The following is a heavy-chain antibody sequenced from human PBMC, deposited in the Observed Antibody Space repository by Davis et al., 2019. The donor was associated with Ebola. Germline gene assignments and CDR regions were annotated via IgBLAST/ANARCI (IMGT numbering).Heavy chain of an antibody. CDR1: GFTFSTYS. D-gene: IGHD2-2*01. Sequence: PGGSLRLSCAASGFTFSTYSMNWVRQAPGKGLEWVSYISSSSRTIYYADSVKGRFTISRDNAKNSLYLQMNSLRAEDTAVYYCARDGDIVVVPAASNSRDAFDIWGQGTMVTVSS. V-gene: IGHV3-48*01. J-gene: IGHJ3*02. CDR2: ISSSSRTI. CDR3: ARDGDIVVVPAASNSRDAFDI.